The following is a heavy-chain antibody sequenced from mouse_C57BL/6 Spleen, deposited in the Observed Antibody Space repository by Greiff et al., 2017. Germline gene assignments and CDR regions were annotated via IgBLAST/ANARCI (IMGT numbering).Heavy chain of an antibody. D-gene: IGHD1-1*01. Sequence: EESGPGLVKPSQSLSLTCSVTGYSITSGYYWNWIRQFPGNKLEWMGYISYDGSNNYNPSLKNRISITRDTSKNQFFLKLNSVTTEDTATYYCASTTVVDWYFDVWGTGTTVTVSS. V-gene: IGHV3-6*01. CDR1: GYSITSGYY. CDR3: ASTTVVDWYFDV. CDR2: ISYDGSN. J-gene: IGHJ1*03.